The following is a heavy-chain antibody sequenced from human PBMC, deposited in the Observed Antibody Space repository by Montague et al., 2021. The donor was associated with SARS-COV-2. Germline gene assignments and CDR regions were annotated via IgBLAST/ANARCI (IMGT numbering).Heavy chain of an antibody. D-gene: IGHD3-10*01. V-gene: IGHV4-59*13. CDR3: ARSEGSGSYRGYYGMDV. J-gene: IGHJ6*02. CDR1: GGSISSYY. Sequence: SETLSLTCTVSGGSISSYYWSWIRQPPGKGLEWIGYIYYSGSTNYNPSLKSRVTISVDTSKNQFSLKLSSVTAADTAVYYCARSEGSGSYRGYYGMDVWGQGTTVTVSS. CDR2: IYYSGST.